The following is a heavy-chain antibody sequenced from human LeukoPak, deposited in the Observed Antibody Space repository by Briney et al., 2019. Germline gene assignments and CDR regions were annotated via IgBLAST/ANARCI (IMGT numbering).Heavy chain of an antibody. CDR2: INHSGST. J-gene: IGHJ4*02. Sequence: SETLSLTCAVYGGSFSGYYWSWIRQPPGKGLEWIGEINHSGSTNYNPSLKSRVTIPVDTSKNQFSLKLSSVTAADTAVYYCARTRIQLWSSPLDYWGQGTLVTVSS. CDR3: ARTRIQLWSSPLDY. CDR1: GGSFSGYY. D-gene: IGHD5-18*01. V-gene: IGHV4-34*01.